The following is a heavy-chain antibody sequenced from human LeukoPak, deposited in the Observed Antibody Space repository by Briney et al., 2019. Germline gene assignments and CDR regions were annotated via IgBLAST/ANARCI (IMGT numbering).Heavy chain of an antibody. CDR3: ARVLGGGWWFDP. CDR1: GFTFSDYY. D-gene: IGHD3-16*01. V-gene: IGHV3-11*06. J-gene: IGHJ5*02. Sequence: GGSLRLSCAASGFTFSDYYMSWIRQAPGKGLEWVSYISSSSSYTNYADSVKGRFTISRDNAKNSLYLQMNSLRDEDTAVYYCARVLGGGWWFDPWGQGSLVTVSS. CDR2: ISSSSSYT.